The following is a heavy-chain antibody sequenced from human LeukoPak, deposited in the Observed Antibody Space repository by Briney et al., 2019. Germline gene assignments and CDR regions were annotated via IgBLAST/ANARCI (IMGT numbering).Heavy chain of an antibody. CDR1: GFTFFNYW. J-gene: IGHJ4*02. CDR3: ARDVDYANPRHDY. Sequence: GGSLRLSCAASGFTFFNYWMSWVRQAPGKGLEWVANIDLEGSQRFYVDSLKGRFTISRDNANNLVYLQMNSLRAEDTAVYYCARDVDYANPRHDYWGQGTLVTVSS. V-gene: IGHV3-7*01. D-gene: IGHD4/OR15-4a*01. CDR2: IDLEGSQR.